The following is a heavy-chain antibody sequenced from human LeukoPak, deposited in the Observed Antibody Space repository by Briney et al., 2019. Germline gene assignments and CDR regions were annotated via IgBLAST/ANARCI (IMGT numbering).Heavy chain of an antibody. V-gene: IGHV4-59*01. CDR3: ARKRVGATAFDY. Sequence: SETLSLTCTVSGGSISSYYWSWIRQPPGKGLEWIGYIYYSGSTNYNPSLKSRVTISVDTPKNQFSLKLSSVTAADTAVYYCARKRVGATAFDYWGQGTLVTVSS. D-gene: IGHD1-26*01. CDR1: GGSISSYY. J-gene: IGHJ4*02. CDR2: IYYSGST.